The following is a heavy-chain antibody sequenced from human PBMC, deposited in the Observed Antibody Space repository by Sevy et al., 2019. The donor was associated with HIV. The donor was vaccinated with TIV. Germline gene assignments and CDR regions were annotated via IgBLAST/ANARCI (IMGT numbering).Heavy chain of an antibody. CDR2: INQHGSEK. Sequence: GESLKISCAASGFTFSRYWMTWVRQAPGKGLEWVANINQHGSEKYFVDSVKGRFTISRDNAKNSLYLQMNSLRAEDTAVYYCAGWGGGLDVWGQGTTVTVSS. CDR3: AGWGGGLDV. V-gene: IGHV3-7*01. D-gene: IGHD3-16*01. CDR1: GFTFSRYW. J-gene: IGHJ6*02.